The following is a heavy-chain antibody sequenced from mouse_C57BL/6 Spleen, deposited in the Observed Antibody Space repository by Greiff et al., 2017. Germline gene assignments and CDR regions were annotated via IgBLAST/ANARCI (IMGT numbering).Heavy chain of an antibody. J-gene: IGHJ1*03. Sequence: VQLQQPGAELVKPGASVKLSCKASGYTFTSYWMHWVKQRPGQGLEWIGMIHPNSGSTNYNEKFKSKATLTVDKSSSTAYMQLSSLTSEDSAVYYCARYYDGSYGYFDVWGTGTTVTVSS. CDR3: ARYYDGSYGYFDV. CDR1: GYTFTSYW. CDR2: IHPNSGST. D-gene: IGHD1-1*01. V-gene: IGHV1-64*01.